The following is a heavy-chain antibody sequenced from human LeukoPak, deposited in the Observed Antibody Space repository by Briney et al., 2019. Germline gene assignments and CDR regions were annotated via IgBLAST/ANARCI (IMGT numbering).Heavy chain of an antibody. CDR1: GFTFSSYA. D-gene: IGHD6-13*01. J-gene: IGHJ4*02. Sequence: GGSLRLSCAASGFTFSSYAMSWVRQAPGKGLEWVSAISGSGGSTYYADSVKGRFTISRDNSKNTLYLQMNSLRAEDTAVYYCAKVTRIAAAGISDYFDYWGQGTLVTVSS. V-gene: IGHV3-23*01. CDR2: ISGSGGST. CDR3: AKVTRIAAAGISDYFDY.